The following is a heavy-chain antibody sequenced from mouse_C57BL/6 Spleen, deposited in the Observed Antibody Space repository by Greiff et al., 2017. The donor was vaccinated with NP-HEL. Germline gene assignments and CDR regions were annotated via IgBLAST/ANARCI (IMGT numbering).Heavy chain of an antibody. Sequence: QVQLKESGAELVKPGASVKLSCKASGYTFTSYWMHWVKQRPGQGLEWIGMIHPNSGSTNYNEKFKSKATLTVDKSSSTAYMQLSSLTSEDSAVYYCARSPYDGYSYWYFDVWGTGTTVTVSS. CDR2: IHPNSGST. V-gene: IGHV1-64*01. CDR3: ARSPYDGYSYWYFDV. D-gene: IGHD2-3*01. CDR1: GYTFTSYW. J-gene: IGHJ1*03.